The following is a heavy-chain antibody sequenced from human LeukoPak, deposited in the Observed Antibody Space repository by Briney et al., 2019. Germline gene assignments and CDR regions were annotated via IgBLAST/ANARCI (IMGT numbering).Heavy chain of an antibody. D-gene: IGHD4/OR15-4a*01. J-gene: IGHJ4*02. CDR1: GGSISISTYY. CDR2: IYYSGNT. CDR3: ARHGSDYCAYFDY. Sequence: MPSETLSLTCTVSGGSISISTYYWGWIRQPPGKGLEWIGSIYYSGNTYYNPSLKSRVTISVDTSKNQFSLKLSSVTAADTAVYYCARHGSDYCAYFDYWGQGTLVTVS. V-gene: IGHV4-39*01.